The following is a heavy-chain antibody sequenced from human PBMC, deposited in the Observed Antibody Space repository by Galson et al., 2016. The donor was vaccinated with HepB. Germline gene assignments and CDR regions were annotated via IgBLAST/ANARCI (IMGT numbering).Heavy chain of an antibody. V-gene: IGHV4-61*08. Sequence: ETLSLTCTVSGGSVNSGAWYWSWIRQPPGKGLQWIGYVFYSGSGNTNYNPSLKSRVTISVDTSKNQFSLNLNSVTAADTAVYYCARGGMVNSYWYFDLWGRCTLVTVSA. J-gene: IGHJ2*01. CDR3: ARGGMVNSYWYFDL. D-gene: IGHD3-3*01. CDR1: GGSVNSGAWY. CDR2: VFYSGSGNT.